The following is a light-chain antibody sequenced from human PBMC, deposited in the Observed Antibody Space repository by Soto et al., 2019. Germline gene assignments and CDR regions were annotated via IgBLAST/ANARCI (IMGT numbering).Light chain of an antibody. Sequence: QSVLTQPPSVSGAPGQRVTISCTGSSSNIGAGYDVHWYQQLPGTAPKLLIYGNSNRPSGVPDRFSGSKSGTSASLAITGLQAEDEAVYYCLSYDSSLSGWVFGGGTKLTVL. CDR1: SSNIGAGYD. CDR3: LSYDSSLSGWV. CDR2: GNS. V-gene: IGLV1-40*01. J-gene: IGLJ2*01.